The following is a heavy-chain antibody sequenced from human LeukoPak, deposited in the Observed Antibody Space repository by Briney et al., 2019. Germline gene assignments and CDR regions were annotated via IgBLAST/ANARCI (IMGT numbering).Heavy chain of an antibody. CDR1: GGSISSSSYY. J-gene: IGHJ3*02. Sequence: SETLSLTCTVSGGSISSSSYYWGWIRQPPGKGLEWIGSIYYSGSTYYNPSLKSRVTISVDTSKNQFSLKLSSVTAADTAVYCCARHEGIGDDDAFDIWGQGTMVTVSS. V-gene: IGHV4-39*01. CDR2: IYYSGST. D-gene: IGHD3-10*01. CDR3: ARHEGIGDDDAFDI.